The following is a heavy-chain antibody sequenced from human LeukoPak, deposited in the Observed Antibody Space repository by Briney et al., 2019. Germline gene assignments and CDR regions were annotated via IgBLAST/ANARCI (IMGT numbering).Heavy chain of an antibody. CDR2: IKEDGSEK. Sequence: TSETLSLTCAVYGGSFSGYYWSWIRQAPGKGLEWVAKIKEDGSEKDYVDSVKGRFTISRDNAENSLYLQMNSLRVEDTAVYYCARDPSIVGSTRRPFDFWGQGTLVTVSS. V-gene: IGHV3-7*01. D-gene: IGHD1-26*01. CDR3: ARDPSIVGSTRRPFDF. J-gene: IGHJ4*02. CDR1: GGSFSGYY.